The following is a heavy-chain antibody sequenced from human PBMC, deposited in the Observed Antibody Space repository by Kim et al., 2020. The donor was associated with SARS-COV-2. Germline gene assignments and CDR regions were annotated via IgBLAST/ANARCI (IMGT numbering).Heavy chain of an antibody. J-gene: IGHJ6*02. Sequence: GGSLRLSCTASGFTFGDYAMSWFRQAPGKGLEWVGFIRSKAYGGTTEYAASVKGRFTISRDDSKSIAYLQMNSLKTEDTAVYYCTRDGRSSGWYPYYYYYGMDVWGQGTTVTVSS. CDR2: IRSKAYGGTT. CDR1: GFTFGDYA. V-gene: IGHV3-49*03. CDR3: TRDGRSSGWYPYYYYYGMDV. D-gene: IGHD6-19*01.